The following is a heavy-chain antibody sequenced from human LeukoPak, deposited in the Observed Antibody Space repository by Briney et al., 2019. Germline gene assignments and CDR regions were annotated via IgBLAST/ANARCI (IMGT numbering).Heavy chain of an antibody. CDR2: IYPDESDT. Sequence: GESLKISCKGSGYSFTSYWIGWVRQMPGKGLEWMGIIYPDESDTRYSPSFQGQVTISADKSISTAYLQWSSLKASDTAMNHCARLYCSSSSCYRGSGYFFDYWGQGTLVTVSS. CDR3: ARLYCSSSSCYRGSGYFFDY. CDR1: GYSFTSYW. D-gene: IGHD2-2*02. J-gene: IGHJ4*02. V-gene: IGHV5-51*01.